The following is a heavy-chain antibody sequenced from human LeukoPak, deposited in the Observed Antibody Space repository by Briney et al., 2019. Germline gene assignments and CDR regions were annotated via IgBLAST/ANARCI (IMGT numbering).Heavy chain of an antibody. CDR1: GFTFSDYW. CDR3: ARHDSESRESDN. J-gene: IGHJ4*02. Sequence: PGGSLRLSCAASGFTFSDYWMSWVRQTPGKGLEWVANIKHDGSAKYYVDSVKGRFTISRDNAKKSLYLQMNSLRAEDTAVYYCARHDSESRESDNWGQGTLVTVSS. D-gene: IGHD3-10*01. V-gene: IGHV3-7*01. CDR2: IKHDGSAK.